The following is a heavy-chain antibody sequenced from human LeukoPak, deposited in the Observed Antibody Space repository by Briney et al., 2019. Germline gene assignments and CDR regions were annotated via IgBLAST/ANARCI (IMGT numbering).Heavy chain of an antibody. J-gene: IGHJ6*02. D-gene: IGHD3-3*01. CDR2: MNPNSGNT. V-gene: IGHV1-8*01. CDR1: GYTFTSYD. CDR3: ARDQQNYDFWSGYYGAYYYYGMDV. Sequence: ASVKVSCKASGYTFTSYDINWVRQATGQGLEWVGWMNPNSGNTGYAQKFQGRVTMTRNTSISTAYMELSSLRSEDTAVYYCARDQQNYDFWSGYYGAYYYYGMDVWGQGTTVTVSS.